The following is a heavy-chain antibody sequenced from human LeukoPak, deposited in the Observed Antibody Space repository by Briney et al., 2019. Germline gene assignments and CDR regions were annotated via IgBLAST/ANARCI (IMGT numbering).Heavy chain of an antibody. Sequence: GGSLRLSCAASGLTFSMYSMNWVRQAPGKGLEWVSSISSSSSYIYYADSVKGRFTISRDNAKNSLYLQMNSLRDEDTAVYYCARDPYSGGYGAYYYYYMDVWGKGTTVTVSS. D-gene: IGHD6-19*01. J-gene: IGHJ6*03. CDR1: GLTFSMYS. CDR2: ISSSSSYI. CDR3: ARDPYSGGYGAYYYYYMDV. V-gene: IGHV3-21*01.